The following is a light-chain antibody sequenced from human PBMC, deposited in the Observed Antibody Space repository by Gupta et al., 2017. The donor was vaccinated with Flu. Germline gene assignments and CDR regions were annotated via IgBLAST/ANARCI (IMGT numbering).Light chain of an antibody. CDR1: SSNIGNNP. Sequence: QSVLTQPPSASGTPGQRFTISCSGNSSNIGNNPVNWYQQLPGMAPKLLIYSNSQRPSGVPDRFSGSKSDTAASLAISGLQSEDEADFYCGSWDDSLNGPVFGEGTKLTVL. V-gene: IGLV1-44*01. J-gene: IGLJ2*01. CDR2: SNS. CDR3: GSWDDSLNGPV.